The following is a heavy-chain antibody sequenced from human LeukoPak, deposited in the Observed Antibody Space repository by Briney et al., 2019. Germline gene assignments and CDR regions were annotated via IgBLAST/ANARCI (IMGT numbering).Heavy chain of an antibody. CDR3: ARSGYYSQYFDY. J-gene: IGHJ4*02. CDR1: GFTVSSNY. V-gene: IGHV3-53*01. D-gene: IGHD3-22*01. CDR2: IYAGGST. Sequence: GGSLRLSCAASGFTVSSNYMSWVRQAPGKGLEWVSLIYAGGSTYYADGVKGRFTISRDNAKNSLYLQTNSLRAEDTAVYYCARSGYYSQYFDYWGQGTLVTVSS.